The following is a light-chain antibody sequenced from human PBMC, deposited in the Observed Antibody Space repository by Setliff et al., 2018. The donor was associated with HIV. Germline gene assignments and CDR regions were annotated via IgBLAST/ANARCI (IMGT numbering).Light chain of an antibody. J-gene: IGLJ1*01. CDR3: CSYTSSTTLV. CDR1: SSDVGGYNY. CDR2: EVG. V-gene: IGLV2-14*01. Sequence: ALAQPASVSGSPGQSITISCTGTSSDVGGYNYVSWYQQHPGKVPKLMLYEVGNRPSGVSNRFSGSKSGNTASLTISGLQAEDEADYYCCSYTSSTTLVFGTGTKVTVL.